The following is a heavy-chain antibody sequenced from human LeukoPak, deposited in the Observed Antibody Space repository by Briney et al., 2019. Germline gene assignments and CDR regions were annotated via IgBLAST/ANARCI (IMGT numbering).Heavy chain of an antibody. CDR2: IYSGGST. CDR3: AGYSKKEAYNRNFDY. V-gene: IGHV3-66*02. J-gene: IGHJ4*02. D-gene: IGHD5-24*01. CDR1: GFTVSSNY. Sequence: GGSLRLSCAASGFTVSSNYMSWVRRAPGKGLEWVSVIYSGGSTYYADSVKGRFTISRDNSKNTLYLQRNHVRAEDTAVDYCAGYSKKEAYNRNFDYRGQQTLVTVSS.